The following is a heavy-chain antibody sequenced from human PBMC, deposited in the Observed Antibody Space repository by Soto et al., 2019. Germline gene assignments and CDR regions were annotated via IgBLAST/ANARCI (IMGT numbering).Heavy chain of an antibody. V-gene: IGHV1-46*01. CDR3: TRGTARLDS. D-gene: IGHD6-6*01. CDR2: IHPKDGST. J-gene: IGHJ4*02. Sequence: GASVKVSCKASGYSFTSYYIHCVRQAPGQGLEWMGIIHPKDGSTTYAQKFQDRVTMTRDTSSSSVYMELSSLRSEDSAVYYCTRGTARLDSWGQGTLVTVSS. CDR1: GYSFTSYY.